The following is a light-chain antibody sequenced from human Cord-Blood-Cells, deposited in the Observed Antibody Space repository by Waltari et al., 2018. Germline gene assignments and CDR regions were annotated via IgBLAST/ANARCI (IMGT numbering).Light chain of an antibody. J-gene: IGKJ1*01. Sequence: EIVLPQFPGTLSLSPGERATLSCKARQSVSSSYLVWYQQKPGQAPRLLIYGSSSRATAIPDSFSGSGSETDVYFSICRLEREDCAVYCWQQHGSLWTFGQGTKVKI. CDR3: QQHGSLWT. V-gene: IGKV3-20*01. CDR2: GSS. CDR1: QSVSSSY.